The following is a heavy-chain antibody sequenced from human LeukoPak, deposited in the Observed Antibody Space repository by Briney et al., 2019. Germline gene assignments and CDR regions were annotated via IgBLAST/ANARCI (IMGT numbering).Heavy chain of an antibody. CDR2: IIPIFGTA. V-gene: IGHV1-69*05. CDR1: GGTFSSYA. CDR3: ARDQFYGSERGWFDP. J-gene: IGHJ5*02. Sequence: SVKVPCKASGGTFSSYAISWVRQAPGQGLEWMGRIIPIFGTANYAQKFQGRVTITTDESTSTAYMELSSLRSEDTAVYYCARDQFYGSERGWFDPWGQRTLVTVSS. D-gene: IGHD3-10*01.